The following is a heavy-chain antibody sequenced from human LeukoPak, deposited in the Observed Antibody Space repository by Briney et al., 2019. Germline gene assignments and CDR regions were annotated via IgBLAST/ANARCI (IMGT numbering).Heavy chain of an antibody. CDR2: IYSSGYT. V-gene: IGHV4-4*07. Sequence: SETLSLTCTVSGGAIRSHYWNWIRQPAGKGLEWIGRIYSSGYTNDNPSLKGRITMSVDMSKNQFSLRLNSVTAADTAVYYCARGEHSVDSWGQGMLVTVSS. CDR3: ARGEHSVDS. J-gene: IGHJ4*02. D-gene: IGHD1/OR15-1a*01. CDR1: GGAIRSHY.